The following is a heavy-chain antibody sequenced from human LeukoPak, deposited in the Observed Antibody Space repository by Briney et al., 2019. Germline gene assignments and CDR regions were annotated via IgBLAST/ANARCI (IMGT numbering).Heavy chain of an antibody. V-gene: IGHV4-59*01. CDR1: GGSFSGYY. CDR2: IYYSGST. D-gene: IGHD3-3*01. Sequence: SETLSLTCAVYGGSFSGYYWSWIRQPPGKGLEWIGYIYYSGSTNYNPSLKSRVTISVDTSKNQFSLKLSSVTAADTAVYYCARAHEYYDFWSGYSESWFDPWGQGTLVTVSS. J-gene: IGHJ5*02. CDR3: ARAHEYYDFWSGYSESWFDP.